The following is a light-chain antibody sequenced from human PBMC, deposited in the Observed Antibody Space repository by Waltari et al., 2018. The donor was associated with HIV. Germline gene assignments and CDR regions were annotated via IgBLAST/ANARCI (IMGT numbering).Light chain of an antibody. CDR1: SSNIGVGYA. J-gene: IGLJ2*01. CDR3: QSYDSSLSRRGV. V-gene: IGLV1-40*01. Sequence: QSVLTQPPSVSGPPGQRVTISCNASSSNIGVGYAVHWSQQRPGTAPNRLIYGNSNRPSGVPDRFSGSKSGTSASLAITGLQSEDEADYYCQSYDSSLSRRGVFGGGTKLTVL. CDR2: GNS.